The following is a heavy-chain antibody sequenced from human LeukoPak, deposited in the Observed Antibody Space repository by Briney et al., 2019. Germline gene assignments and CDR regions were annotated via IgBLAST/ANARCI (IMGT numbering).Heavy chain of an antibody. J-gene: IGHJ3*02. D-gene: IGHD3-3*01. V-gene: IGHV4-34*01. CDR1: GGSFSGYY. Sequence: KSSETLSLTCAVYGGSFSGYYWSWIRQPPGKGLEWIGEINHSGSTNYNPSLKSRVTISVDTSKNQFSLKLSSVTAADTAVYYCARPRFLEWLEAFDIWGQGTMVTVSS. CDR2: INHSGST. CDR3: ARPRFLEWLEAFDI.